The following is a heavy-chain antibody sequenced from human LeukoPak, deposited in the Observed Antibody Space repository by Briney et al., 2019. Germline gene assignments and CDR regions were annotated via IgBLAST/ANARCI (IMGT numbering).Heavy chain of an antibody. Sequence: GGSLRLSCAASGFTFSSYEMNWVRQAPGKGLEWVSYISSSGSTIYYADSVKGRFTISRDNAKNSLYLQMNSLRAEDTAVYYCAKVDGPYHYYGMDVWGQGTTVTVSS. CDR1: GFTFSSYE. J-gene: IGHJ6*02. V-gene: IGHV3-48*03. CDR3: AKVDGPYHYYGMDV. CDR2: ISSSGSTI. D-gene: IGHD5-24*01.